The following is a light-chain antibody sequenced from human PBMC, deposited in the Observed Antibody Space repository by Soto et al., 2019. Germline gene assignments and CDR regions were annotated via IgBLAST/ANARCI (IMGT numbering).Light chain of an antibody. CDR3: SSYAGSNNWM. V-gene: IGLV2-8*01. CDR2: EVS. CDR1: SSDVGGYNY. Sequence: QSVLTQPPSPSGSPGQSVTISCTGTSSDVGGYNYVSWYQQHPGKAPKLMIYEVSKRPSGVPDRFSGSKSGNTASLTVSGLQAEDEADSYCSSYAGSNNWMFGGGTKLTVL. J-gene: IGLJ3*02.